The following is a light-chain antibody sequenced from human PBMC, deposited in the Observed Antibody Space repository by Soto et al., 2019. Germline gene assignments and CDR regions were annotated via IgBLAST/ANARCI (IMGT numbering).Light chain of an antibody. J-gene: IGLJ1*01. CDR3: CSYAGSHTYV. V-gene: IGLV2-11*01. CDR1: SSDVGVYNF. CDR2: DVN. Sequence: QSALTQPRSVSGSPGQSVTISCTGTSSDVGVYNFVSWYQQHPGKAPKLMIFDVNKRPSGVPHRFSGSKSANTASLTISGLQAEDEADYYCCSYAGSHTYVFGTGTKLTVL.